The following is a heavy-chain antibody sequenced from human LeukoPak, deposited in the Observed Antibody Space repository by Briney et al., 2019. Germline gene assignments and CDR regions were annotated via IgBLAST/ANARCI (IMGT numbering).Heavy chain of an antibody. CDR3: ARHDGYGDSYFDY. Sequence: SETLSLTCTVSGGSISSSSYYWGWIRQPPGKGLEWIGSIYYSGSTYYNPSLKSRVTISVDTSKNQFSLKLSSVTAADTAVYYCARHDGYGDSYFDYWGQGTLVTVSS. D-gene: IGHD4-17*01. V-gene: IGHV4-39*01. CDR2: IYYSGST. J-gene: IGHJ4*02. CDR1: GGSISSSSYY.